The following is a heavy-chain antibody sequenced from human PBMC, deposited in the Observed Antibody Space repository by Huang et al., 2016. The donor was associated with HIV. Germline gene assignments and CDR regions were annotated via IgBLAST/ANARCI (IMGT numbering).Heavy chain of an antibody. Sequence: EVQLVESGGGLVQPGGSLRLSCAASGFSISSEWMHGGRQDTGKGLGWVSRINSDGRSTSYADSVKGRFTISRDNAKNTLYLQMNSLRAEDTAVYYCARDPRIQSWLNFFDYWGQGTLVSVSS. CDR3: ARDPRIQSWLNFFDY. D-gene: IGHD3-22*01. CDR1: GFSISSEW. J-gene: IGHJ4*02. CDR2: INSDGRST. V-gene: IGHV3-74*01.